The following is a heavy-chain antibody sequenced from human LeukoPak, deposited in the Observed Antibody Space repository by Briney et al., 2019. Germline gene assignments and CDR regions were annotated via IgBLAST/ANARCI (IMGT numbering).Heavy chain of an antibody. D-gene: IGHD2/OR15-2a*01. J-gene: IGHJ4*02. CDR1: VYTFTGYY. V-gene: IGHV1-2*02. CDR3: FREYSAGDY. Sequence: ASVTVSFKTSVYTFTGYYMHWVRQAPGQGGEWMGWINPDRGDTHYVQNFQGRVTLTTDTAISTAYMEVNILRSDDPAVYYCFREYSAGDYWGQGTLVTVSS. CDR2: INPDRGDT.